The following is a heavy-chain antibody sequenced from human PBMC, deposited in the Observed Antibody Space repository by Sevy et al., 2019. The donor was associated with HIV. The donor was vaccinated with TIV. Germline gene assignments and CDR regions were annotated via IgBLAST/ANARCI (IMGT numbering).Heavy chain of an antibody. Sequence: GGSLRLSCAASGFTFSSYAMSWVRQAPGKGLEWVSAISGSGGSTYYADSVKGRFTISRDNSKNTQYLQMNSLRAEDTAVYYCAKASGDTAMVTGYYFDYWGQGTLVTVSS. CDR1: GFTFSSYA. D-gene: IGHD5-18*01. CDR3: AKASGDTAMVTGYYFDY. CDR2: ISGSGGST. V-gene: IGHV3-23*01. J-gene: IGHJ4*02.